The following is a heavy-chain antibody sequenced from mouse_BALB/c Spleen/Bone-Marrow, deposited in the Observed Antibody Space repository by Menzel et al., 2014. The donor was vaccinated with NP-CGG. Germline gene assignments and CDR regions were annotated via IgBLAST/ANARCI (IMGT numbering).Heavy chain of an antibody. CDR1: GFNIKDTY. CDR2: IDPANGNT. V-gene: IGHV14-3*02. Sequence: VQLQQPGAELVKPGASVKLSCTASGFNIKDTYMHWVKQRPEQGLEWIGRIDPANGNTKYDPKFQGKATITADTSSNTAYLQLSGLTSEDTAVYYCARWEYYAMDYWGQGTSATVSS. CDR3: ARWEYYAMDY. D-gene: IGHD4-1*01. J-gene: IGHJ4*01.